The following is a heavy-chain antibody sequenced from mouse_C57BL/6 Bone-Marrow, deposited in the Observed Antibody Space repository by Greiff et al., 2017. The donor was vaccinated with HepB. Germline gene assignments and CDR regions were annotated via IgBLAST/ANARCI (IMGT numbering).Heavy chain of an antibody. CDR2: ISSGGDYI. D-gene: IGHD2-1*01. V-gene: IGHV5-9-1*02. Sequence: EVQLVESGEGLVKPGGSLKLSCAASGFTFSSYAMSWVRQTPEKRLEWVAYISSGGDYIYYADTVKGRFPISRDHARNTLYLQMSRLKSEDTAMYYCTRAPLYYGNSDWYFDVWGTGTTVTVSS. J-gene: IGHJ1*03. CDR3: TRAPLYYGNSDWYFDV. CDR1: GFTFSSYA.